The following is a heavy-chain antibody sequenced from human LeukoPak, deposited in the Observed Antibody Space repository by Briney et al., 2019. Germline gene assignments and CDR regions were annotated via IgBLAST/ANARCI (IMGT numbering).Heavy chain of an antibody. V-gene: IGHV3-30*04. CDR2: LSFDGTNK. D-gene: IGHD2-2*01. J-gene: IGHJ5*02. CDR3: ARVPSPCMSTSCLFNWFDP. CDR1: GFTFSSYA. Sequence: PGGSLRLSFTTAGFTFSSYAMHRVRQAPGGGLEWVAVLSFDGTNKYYADSVTGRFTISRDNSKNTLYLQMNSLRPEDTAVYYCARVPSPCMSTSCLFNWFDPWGQGTLVTVSS.